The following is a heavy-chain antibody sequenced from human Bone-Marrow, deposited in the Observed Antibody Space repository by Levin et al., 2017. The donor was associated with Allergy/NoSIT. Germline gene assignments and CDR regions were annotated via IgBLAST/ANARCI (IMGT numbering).Heavy chain of an antibody. V-gene: IGHV3-23*01. CDR1: GFTFINYP. CDR2: PSSSDGST. Sequence: GESLKISCAASGFTFINYPMSLVRQAPGKGLEWVSGPSSSDGSTYYADSVKGRFTISRDNSKNTLSLQMNSLRVEDTAVYFCARIAAGTDYGLDVWGRGTTLTVSS. J-gene: IGHJ6*02. D-gene: IGHD6-13*01. CDR3: ARIAAGTDYGLDV.